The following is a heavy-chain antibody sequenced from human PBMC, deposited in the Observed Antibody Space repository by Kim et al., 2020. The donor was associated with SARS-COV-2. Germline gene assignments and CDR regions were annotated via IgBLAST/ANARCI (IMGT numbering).Heavy chain of an antibody. CDR2: ISGSGGST. V-gene: IGHV3-23*01. CDR3: AKVIGQQLAPNRHYYYYGMDV. D-gene: IGHD6-13*01. Sequence: GGSLRLSCAASGFTFSSYAMSWVRQAPGKGLEWVSAISGSGGSTYYADSVKGRFTISRDNSKNTLYLQMNSLRAEDTAVYYCAKVIGQQLAPNRHYYYYGMDVWGQGNTVTVSS. CDR1: GFTFSSYA. J-gene: IGHJ6*02.